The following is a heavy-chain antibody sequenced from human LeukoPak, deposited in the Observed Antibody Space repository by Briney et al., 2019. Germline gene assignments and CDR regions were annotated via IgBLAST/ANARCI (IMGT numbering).Heavy chain of an antibody. V-gene: IGHV3-23*01. CDR3: AKDRDVYSAFDS. J-gene: IGHJ4*02. CDR2: ISGSGFET. Sequence: GGSLRLSGAASGFTFSSYTMSWVRQSPGKGLEWVSAISGSGFETFYADSVKGRFTISRDNSNDTLYLQMNSLGADDTAIYYCAKDRDVYSAFDSWGQGTLVTVSS. D-gene: IGHD3-16*01. CDR1: GFTFSSYT.